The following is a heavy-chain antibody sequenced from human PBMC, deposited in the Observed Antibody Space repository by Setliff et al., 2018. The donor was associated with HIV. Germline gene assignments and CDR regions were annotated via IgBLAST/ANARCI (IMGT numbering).Heavy chain of an antibody. CDR1: GGPLTDHY. CDR3: AAFFVTPMTTQDF. V-gene: IGHV4-34*01. D-gene: IGHD4-4*01. J-gene: IGHJ4*02. Sequence: ASETLSLTCAVHGGPLTDHYWNWIRQSPGKGLEWIAEVHHTGYLNYNPSLKSRVTISRDMSSNQFSLRLSSVTAADAAVYYCAAFFVTPMTTQDFWGQGTLVTVSS. CDR2: VHHTGYL.